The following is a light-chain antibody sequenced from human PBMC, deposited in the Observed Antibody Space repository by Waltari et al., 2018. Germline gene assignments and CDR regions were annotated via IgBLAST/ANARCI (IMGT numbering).Light chain of an antibody. CDR3: QSYDSSLRGV. J-gene: IGLJ3*02. CDR1: TSNIGAGSD. V-gene: IGLV1-40*01. CDR2: GSS. Sequence: QSVLTQPPSVSGAPGQTVTISCTGPTSNIGAGSDFTWYQQVPGPAPKLIIEGSSLRPSGVPDRFSGSKSGTAASLAITGLQAEDDAHYYCQSYDSSLRGVFGGGTKLTV.